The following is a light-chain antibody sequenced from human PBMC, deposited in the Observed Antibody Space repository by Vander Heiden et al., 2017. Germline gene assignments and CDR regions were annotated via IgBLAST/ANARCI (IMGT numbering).Light chain of an antibody. CDR2: EVS. V-gene: IGLV2-23*02. CDR1: SSDVGSYNL. J-gene: IGLJ2*01. Sequence: QSALTQPASVSGSPGQSITISCPGTSSDVGSYNLVSWYQHHPGKAPKLMIYEVSKWPSGVSNRFSGSKSGNTASLTISGLQADDEADYYCCSYAGSTTFVVFGGGTKLTVL. CDR3: CSYAGSTTFVV.